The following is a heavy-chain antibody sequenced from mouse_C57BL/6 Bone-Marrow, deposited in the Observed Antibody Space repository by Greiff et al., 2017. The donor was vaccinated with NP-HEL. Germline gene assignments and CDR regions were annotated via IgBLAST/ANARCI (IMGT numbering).Heavy chain of an antibody. CDR2: IYPGNSDT. J-gene: IGHJ3*01. D-gene: IGHD2-2*01. CDR3: ARGGIYYGYDGFAY. V-gene: IGHV1-5*01. CDR1: GYTFTSYW. Sequence: VQLQQSGTVLARPGASVKMSCETSGYTFTSYWMHWVKQRPGQGLEWIGAIYPGNSDTSYNQKFKGKAKLTAVTSASTAYMELSSLTNEDSAVYYCARGGIYYGYDGFAYWGQGTLVTVSA.